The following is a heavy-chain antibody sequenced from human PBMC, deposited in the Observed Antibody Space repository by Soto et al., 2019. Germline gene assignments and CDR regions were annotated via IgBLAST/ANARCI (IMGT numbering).Heavy chain of an antibody. CDR1: GGSISSSSYY. V-gene: IGHV4-39*01. Sequence: SETLSLTCTVSGGSISSSSYYWGWIRQPPGKGLEWIGSIYYSGSTYYNPSPKSRVTISVDTSKNQFSLKLSSVTAADTAVYYCARRYGDYVGRGYWYFDLWARGTLVPVSS. D-gene: IGHD4-17*01. J-gene: IGHJ2*01. CDR2: IYYSGST. CDR3: ARRYGDYVGRGYWYFDL.